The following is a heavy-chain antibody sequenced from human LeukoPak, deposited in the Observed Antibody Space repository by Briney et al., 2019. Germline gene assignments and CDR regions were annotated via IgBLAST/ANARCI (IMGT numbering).Heavy chain of an antibody. D-gene: IGHD6-13*01. Sequence: ASVKVSCKASGYTFTSYAMNWVRQAPGQGLEWMGWINTNTGNPTYAQGFTGRFVFSSDTSVSTAYLQISSLKAEDTAVYYCARDQSSSWSNYYYMDVWGKGTTVTVSS. V-gene: IGHV7-4-1*02. J-gene: IGHJ6*03. CDR2: INTNTGNP. CDR1: GYTFTSYA. CDR3: ARDQSSSWSNYYYMDV.